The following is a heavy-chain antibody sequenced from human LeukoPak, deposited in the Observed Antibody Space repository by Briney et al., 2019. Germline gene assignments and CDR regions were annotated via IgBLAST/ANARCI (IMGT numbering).Heavy chain of an antibody. Sequence: ASVKVSCKASGYTFTSYGISWVRQAPGQGLEWMGWISAYNGNTNYAQKLQGRVTMTTDTSTSTAYMELRSLRSDDTAVYYCARASYYYDSSGYTPDAFDIWGQGTMVTVSS. CDR1: GYTFTSYG. CDR2: ISAYNGNT. D-gene: IGHD3-22*01. CDR3: ARASYYYDSSGYTPDAFDI. J-gene: IGHJ3*02. V-gene: IGHV1-18*01.